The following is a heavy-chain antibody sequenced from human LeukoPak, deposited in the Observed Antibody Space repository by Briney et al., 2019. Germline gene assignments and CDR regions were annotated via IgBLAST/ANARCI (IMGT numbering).Heavy chain of an antibody. V-gene: IGHV3-30*18. J-gene: IGHJ6*04. CDR2: IPYDGSNK. Sequence: PGGSLRLSCAASGFTFSSYGTHWVRQAPGKGLEWVAVIPYDGSNKYYADSVKGRFTISRDNSKNTLYLQINSLRAEDTAVYYCAKGLSPRYCSSTSCYSDYYYGMDVWGKGTTVTVSS. CDR1: GFTFSSYG. CDR3: AKGLSPRYCSSTSCYSDYYYGMDV. D-gene: IGHD2-2*01.